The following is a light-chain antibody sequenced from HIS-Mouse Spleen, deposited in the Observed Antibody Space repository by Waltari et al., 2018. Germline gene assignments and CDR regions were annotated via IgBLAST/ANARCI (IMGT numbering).Light chain of an antibody. CDR1: QGISSY. CDR2: AAS. CDR3: QQYYSYPRT. V-gene: IGKV1-8*01. Sequence: AIRMTQSPSSLPASTGARVTITCRASQGISSYLAWYQQKPGKAPKLLIYAASTLQSGVPSRFSGSGSGTDFTLTISCLQSEDFATYYCQQYYSYPRTFGQGTKVEIK. J-gene: IGKJ1*01.